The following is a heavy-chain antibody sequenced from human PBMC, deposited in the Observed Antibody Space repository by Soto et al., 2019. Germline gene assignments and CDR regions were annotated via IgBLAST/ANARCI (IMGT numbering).Heavy chain of an antibody. CDR2: IIPIFGTA. D-gene: IGHD3-22*01. CDR1: GGTFSSYA. Sequence: QVQLVQSGAEVKKPGSSVKVSCKASGGTFSSYAISWVRQAPGQGLEWMGGIIPIFGTANYAQKFQGRVTITADESTSTAYMELSSLRSEDTAVYYCASTLAPHYYDSSGYYLPLDYWGQGTLVTVSS. V-gene: IGHV1-69*12. CDR3: ASTLAPHYYDSSGYYLPLDY. J-gene: IGHJ4*02.